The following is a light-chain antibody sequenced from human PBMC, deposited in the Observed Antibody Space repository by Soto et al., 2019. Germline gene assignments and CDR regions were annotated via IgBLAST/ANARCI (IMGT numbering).Light chain of an antibody. CDR3: SSYAGSSNV. J-gene: IGLJ1*01. Sequence: QSALTQPASVSGSPGQSITIACTGTSSDVGGYNYVSWYQQHPGKAPKVMIYEVSHRPSGVSDRFSGSKSGNTASLTVSGLQAEDEADYYCSSYAGSSNVFGTGTKLTVL. CDR1: SSDVGGYNY. V-gene: IGLV2-14*01. CDR2: EVS.